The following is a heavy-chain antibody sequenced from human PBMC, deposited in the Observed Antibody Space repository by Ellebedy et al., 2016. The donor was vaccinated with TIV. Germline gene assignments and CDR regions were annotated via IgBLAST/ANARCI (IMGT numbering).Heavy chain of an antibody. CDR1: GFTLSDYW. CDR3: ARGRTTGEY. D-gene: IGHD1-1*01. J-gene: IGHJ4*02. CDR2: IKQDGSEK. Sequence: GESLKISCAVSGFTLSDYWMSWVRQAPGKGLEWVANIKQDGSEKSYVDSVKGRFTISRDNAKNSLYLQVNSLRAEDTAVYYCARGRTTGEYWGQGTLVTVSS. V-gene: IGHV3-7*01.